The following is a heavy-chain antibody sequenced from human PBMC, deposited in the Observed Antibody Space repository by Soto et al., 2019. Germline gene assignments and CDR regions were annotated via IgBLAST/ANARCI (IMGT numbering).Heavy chain of an antibody. J-gene: IGHJ6*03. CDR2: IYPGDSDT. CDR3: ARRIGIYHRSLYYYYYMDV. Sequence: EVQLVQSGAEVKKPGESLQISCKGSGYSFTSYWIGWVRQMPGKGLEWMGIIYPGDSDTRYSPSFQGQVTISADKSISTAYLQWSSLKASDTAMYYCARRIGIYHRSLYYYYYMDVWGKGTTVTVSS. V-gene: IGHV5-51*03. CDR1: GYSFTSYW. D-gene: IGHD2-2*01.